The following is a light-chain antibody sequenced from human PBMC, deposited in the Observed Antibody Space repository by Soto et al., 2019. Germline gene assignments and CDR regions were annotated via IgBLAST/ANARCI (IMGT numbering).Light chain of an antibody. CDR3: QQRSNWPPALS. CDR1: QIVSSTY. V-gene: IGKV3D-20*02. CDR2: GAS. J-gene: IGKJ4*01. Sequence: EIVLTQSPGTLSLSPGERATLSCRASQIVSSTYLAWFQQKPGQAPRLLIYGASTRATGIPDRFSGSGSGTDFTLTISGLEPEDFAFYYCQQRSNWPPALSFGGGTKVDIK.